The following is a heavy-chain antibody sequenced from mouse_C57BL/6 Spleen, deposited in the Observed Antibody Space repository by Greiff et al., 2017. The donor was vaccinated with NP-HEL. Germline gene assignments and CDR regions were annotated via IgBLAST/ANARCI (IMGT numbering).Heavy chain of an antibody. CDR2: ISGGGGNT. D-gene: IGHD2-3*01. CDR1: GFTFSSYT. J-gene: IGHJ4*01. V-gene: IGHV5-9*01. CDR3: ARLYDGYYDYAMDY. Sequence: DVQLVESGGGLVKPGGSLKLSCAASGFTFSSYTMSWVRQTPEKRLEWVATISGGGGNTYYPDSVKGRFTISRDNAKNTLYLQMSSLRSEDTALYCCARLYDGYYDYAMDYWGQGTSVTVSS.